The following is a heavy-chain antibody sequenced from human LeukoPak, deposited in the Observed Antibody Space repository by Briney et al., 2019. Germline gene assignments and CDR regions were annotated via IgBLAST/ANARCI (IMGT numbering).Heavy chain of an antibody. CDR2: INHSGST. CDR3: ARETIVEYYFDY. J-gene: IGHJ4*02. CDR1: GGSFSGYY. V-gene: IGHV4-34*01. D-gene: IGHD4-11*01. Sequence: PSETLSLTCAVYGGSFSGYYWSWIRQPPGKGLEWIGEINHSGSTNYNPSLKSRVTISVDTSKNQFSLKLSSVTAADTAVYYCARETIVEYYFDYWGQGTLVTVSS.